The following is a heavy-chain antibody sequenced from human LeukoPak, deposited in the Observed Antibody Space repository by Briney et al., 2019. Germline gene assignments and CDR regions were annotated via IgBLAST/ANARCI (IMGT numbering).Heavy chain of an antibody. CDR1: GFYFANYA. J-gene: IGHJ3*02. CDR2: TVGGGSPNT. Sequence: PGGSLRLSCAASGFYFANYAMSWVRQAPGKGLEWVSATVGGGSPNTYHADSVKGRFTISRDNAKNSLYLQMNSLRAEDTAVYYCAREVVAATRGRDAFDIWGQGTMVTVSS. V-gene: IGHV3-23*01. D-gene: IGHD2-15*01. CDR3: AREVVAATRGRDAFDI.